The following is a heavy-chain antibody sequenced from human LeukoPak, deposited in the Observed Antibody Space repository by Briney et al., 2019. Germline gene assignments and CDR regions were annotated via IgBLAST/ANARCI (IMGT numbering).Heavy chain of an antibody. CDR3: ARVSYCGGDCSTGAFDI. V-gene: IGHV1-69*05. CDR1: GGTFRSYA. CDR2: MIPIFGTA. D-gene: IGHD2-21*02. J-gene: IGHJ3*02. Sequence: SVKVSCKASGGTFRSYAISWVRQAPGQGLEWMGGMIPIFGTANYAQKFQGRVTITTDESTSTAYMELSSLRSEDTAVYYCARVSYCGGDCSTGAFDIWGQGTMVTVSS.